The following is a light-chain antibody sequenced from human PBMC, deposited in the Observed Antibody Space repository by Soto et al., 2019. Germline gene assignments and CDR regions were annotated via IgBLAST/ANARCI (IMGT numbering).Light chain of an antibody. CDR1: QSVSSS. Sequence: EIVLTQSPATLSLSPGERATLSCRASQSVSSSLAWYQQKLGQAPRLLIYEASDRATGIPARFSGSGSGTDFTLIISSLEPEDFAVYYCQQGSTWPWTFGHGTKVEIK. J-gene: IGKJ1*01. CDR3: QQGSTWPWT. CDR2: EAS. V-gene: IGKV3-11*01.